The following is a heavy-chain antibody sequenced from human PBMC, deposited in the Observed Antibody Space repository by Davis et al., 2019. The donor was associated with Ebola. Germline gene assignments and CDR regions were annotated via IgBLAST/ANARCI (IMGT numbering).Heavy chain of an antibody. CDR2: ISSSGSYI. CDR3: ARALRGPLMALYGIDY. CDR1: GSTFSNYA. Sequence: PGGSLRPSCAAPGSTFSNYAVNWVRQAPGKGLEWVSFISSSGSYIFYADSVKGRFTISRDNAKDSPDLQMNSLRAEDTAVYYCARALRGPLMALYGIDYWGQGTLVTVS. D-gene: IGHD1-14*01. V-gene: IGHV3-21*01. J-gene: IGHJ4*02.